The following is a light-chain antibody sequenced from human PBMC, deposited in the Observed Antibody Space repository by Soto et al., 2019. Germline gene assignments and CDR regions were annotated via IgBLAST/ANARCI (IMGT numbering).Light chain of an antibody. V-gene: IGKV3-20*01. CDR3: QHYRAPPLPLI. J-gene: IGKJ4*01. CDR1: QSVLNSD. CDR2: HTS. Sequence: EIVLTQFPDSLSLSPGEGATLSCRASQSVLNSDIGWYQKRLGQAPRLLIYHTSTRATGIPDRFSGRGSGADFTLSISRLEPKDFAVYYCQHYRAPPLPLIFGGGTRIEMK.